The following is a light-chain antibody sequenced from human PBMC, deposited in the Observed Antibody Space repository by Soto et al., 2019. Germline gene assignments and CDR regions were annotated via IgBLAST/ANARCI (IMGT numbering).Light chain of an antibody. CDR2: GVF. J-gene: IGKJ5*01. V-gene: IGKV3-20*01. Sequence: EIVLTKSPVPLSLSPGERSTLSCRASQSVDSSYLAWYHQRPGQAPRLLIYGVFRRATGIPDRFSGSGSGTDFTLTISRLEPEDFAVYYCHQYCSSHTFGQGGRLEIK. CDR1: QSVDSSY. CDR3: HQYCSSHT.